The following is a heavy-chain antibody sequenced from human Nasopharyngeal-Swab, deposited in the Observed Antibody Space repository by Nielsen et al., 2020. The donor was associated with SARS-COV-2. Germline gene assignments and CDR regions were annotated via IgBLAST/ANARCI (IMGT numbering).Heavy chain of an antibody. CDR2: ISSSSSYI. Sequence: GESLKISCAASGCTFSSYSMHWVRQAPGKGLEWVSSISSSSSYIYYADSVKGRFTISRDNAKNSLYLQMNSLRAEDTAVYYCASEITMVRGVMLDYWGQGTLVTVSS. V-gene: IGHV3-21*01. CDR1: GCTFSSYS. CDR3: ASEITMVRGVMLDY. D-gene: IGHD3-10*01. J-gene: IGHJ4*02.